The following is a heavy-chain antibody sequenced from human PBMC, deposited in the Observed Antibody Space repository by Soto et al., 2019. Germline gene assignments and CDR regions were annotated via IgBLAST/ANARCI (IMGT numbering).Heavy chain of an antibody. V-gene: IGHV4-34*01. Sequence: ETLSLTCGVFSGSLTDHYWTWIRQTPGKGLEWIGEINHSGITDYNPSLKSRVTLSLDTSKNQFSLKVTALTAADTAVYYCARGKPSGYRFGPRNFFYYGMDVWGPGTTVTVSS. CDR1: SGSLTDHY. D-gene: IGHD5-18*01. CDR3: ARGKPSGYRFGPRNFFYYGMDV. CDR2: INHSGIT. J-gene: IGHJ6*02.